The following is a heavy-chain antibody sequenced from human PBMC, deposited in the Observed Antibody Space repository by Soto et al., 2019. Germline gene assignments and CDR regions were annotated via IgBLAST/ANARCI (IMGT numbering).Heavy chain of an antibody. V-gene: IGHV3-9*01. CDR3: AKGPRGGVRYFDWSV. J-gene: IGHJ6*04. CDR1: GFTFDDYA. CDR2: ISWNSGSI. Sequence: GGSLRLSCAASGFTFDDYAMHWVRQAPGKGLEWVSGISWNSGSIGYADSVKGRFTISRDNAKNSLYLQMNSLRAEDTALYYCAKGPRGGVRYFDWSVWGKGTTVTVSS. D-gene: IGHD3-9*01.